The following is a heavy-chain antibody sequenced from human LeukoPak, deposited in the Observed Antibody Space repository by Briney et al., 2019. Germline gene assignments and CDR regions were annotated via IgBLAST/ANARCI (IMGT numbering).Heavy chain of an antibody. V-gene: IGHV3-48*03. CDR1: GFTFSLYN. Sequence: GGSLRLSCAASGFTFSLYNMNWVRQAPGKGLEWVSQISASETSIKYADSVRGRFTISRDNVKNSVYLQMNSLRAEDTAIYYCVRDNLENQWLERSYWGQGTLVTVSS. J-gene: IGHJ4*02. CDR3: VRDNLENQWLERSY. CDR2: ISASETSI. D-gene: IGHD6-19*01.